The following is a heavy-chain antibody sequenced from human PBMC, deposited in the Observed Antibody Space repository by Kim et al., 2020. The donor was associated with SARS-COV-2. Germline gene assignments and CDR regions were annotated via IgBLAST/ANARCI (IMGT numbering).Heavy chain of an antibody. J-gene: IGHJ2*01. V-gene: IGHV3-23*01. CDR1: GFTFSSYA. CDR3: AKASLDCSSTSCRSYWYFDL. CDR2: ISGSGGST. Sequence: GGSLRLSCAASGFTFSSYAMSWVRQAPGKGLEWVSAISGSGGSTYYADSVKGRFTISRDNSKNTLYLQMNSLRAEDTAVYYCAKASLDCSSTSCRSYWYFDLWGRGTLVTVSS. D-gene: IGHD2-2*01.